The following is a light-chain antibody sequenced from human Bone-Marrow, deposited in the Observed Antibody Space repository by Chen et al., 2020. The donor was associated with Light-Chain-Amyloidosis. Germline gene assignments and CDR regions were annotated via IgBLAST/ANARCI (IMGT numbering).Light chain of an antibody. Sequence: EIALTQSPATLSLSPGERATLSCRASQSVSSYLAWYQQKHGQAPRLLIYDASNRATGIPARFSGSGSGTDFTLTISSLEPEDFAVYYCQQRSNWPPYTFGQGTKLEIK. CDR2: DAS. CDR1: QSVSSY. J-gene: IGKJ2*01. CDR3: QQRSNWPPYT. V-gene: IGKV3-11*01.